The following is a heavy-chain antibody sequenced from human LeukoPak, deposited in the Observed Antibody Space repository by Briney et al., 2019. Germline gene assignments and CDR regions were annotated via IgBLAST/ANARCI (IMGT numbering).Heavy chain of an antibody. Sequence: PGGSLRLSXAASGFTFDDYGMSWVRQAPGKGLEWVSGINWDGGSTGYADSVKGRFTISRDNAKNSLYLQMNSLRADDTALYYCARTKQQLVLDAFDIWGQGTMVTVSS. CDR1: GFTFDDYG. D-gene: IGHD6-13*01. CDR3: ARTKQQLVLDAFDI. V-gene: IGHV3-20*04. CDR2: INWDGGST. J-gene: IGHJ3*02.